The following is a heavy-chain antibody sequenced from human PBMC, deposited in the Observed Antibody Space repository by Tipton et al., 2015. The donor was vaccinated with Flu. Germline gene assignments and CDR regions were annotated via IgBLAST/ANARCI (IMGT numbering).Heavy chain of an antibody. Sequence: TLSLTCTVSGGSISSYYWSWIRQPPGKGLEWIGYIYYSGSTNYNPSLKSRVTISVDTSKNQFSLKLSSVTAADTAVYYCARGQAEIAARPSWFDPWGQGTLVTVSS. CDR1: GGSISSYY. J-gene: IGHJ5*02. CDR2: IYYSGST. D-gene: IGHD6-6*01. CDR3: ARGQAEIAARPSWFDP. V-gene: IGHV4-59*01.